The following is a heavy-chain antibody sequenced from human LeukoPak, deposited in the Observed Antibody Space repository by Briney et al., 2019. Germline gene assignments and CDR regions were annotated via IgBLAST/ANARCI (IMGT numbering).Heavy chain of an antibody. J-gene: IGHJ4*02. CDR3: ARDVGDVLRYFDWLLD. D-gene: IGHD3-9*01. V-gene: IGHV3-43*02. CDR2: ISGDGGST. CDR1: GFTFDDYA. Sequence: PGGSLRLSCAASGFTFDDYAMHWVRQAPGKGLEWVSLISGDGGSTYYADSVKGRFTISRDNAKNSLYLQMNSLRAEDTAVYYCARDVGDVLRYFDWLLDWGQGTLVTVSS.